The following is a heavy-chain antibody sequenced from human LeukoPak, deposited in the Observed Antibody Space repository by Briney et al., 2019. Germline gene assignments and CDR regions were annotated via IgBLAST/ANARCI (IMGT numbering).Heavy chain of an antibody. Sequence: PGGSLRLSCAASGFTFRSFAMHWVRQAPGKGLEWVAAIWYDGSNKYYADSVKGRFTISRDNSKNTLFLQMNSLRAEDTAVYYCARDRETWYFDFWGQGTLVTVSS. V-gene: IGHV3-33*01. CDR1: GFTFRSFA. J-gene: IGHJ4*02. CDR2: IWYDGSNK. CDR3: ARDRETWYFDF.